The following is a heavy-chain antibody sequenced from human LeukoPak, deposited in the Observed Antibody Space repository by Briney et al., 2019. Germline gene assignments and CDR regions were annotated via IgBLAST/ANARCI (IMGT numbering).Heavy chain of an antibody. V-gene: IGHV4-34*01. J-gene: IGHJ6*02. CDR2: INHSGST. CDR1: GGSFSGYY. D-gene: IGHD1/OR15-1a*01. CDR3: ARGPPRTAYYSYGMDV. Sequence: SETLSLTCAVYGGSFSGYYWSWIRQPPGKGLEWIGEINHSGSTNYDPSLKRRVTISVDTSKNQFSLKLSSVTAADTAVYYCARGPPRTAYYSYGMDVWGQGTTVTVSS.